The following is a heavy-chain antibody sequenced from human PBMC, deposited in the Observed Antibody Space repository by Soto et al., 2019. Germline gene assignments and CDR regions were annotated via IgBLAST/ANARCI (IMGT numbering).Heavy chain of an antibody. J-gene: IGHJ4*02. Sequence: AGGSLRLSCAASGFTFDDYAMHWVRQAPGKGLEWVSGVNWNSVSVAYADFVKGRFTISRDNAKNSLYLQIDSLTTEDTAIYFCAKETQANLGTGAFDFWGQGALVTVSS. CDR3: AKETQANLGTGAFDF. CDR2: VNWNSVSV. V-gene: IGHV3-9*01. D-gene: IGHD7-27*01. CDR1: GFTFDDYA.